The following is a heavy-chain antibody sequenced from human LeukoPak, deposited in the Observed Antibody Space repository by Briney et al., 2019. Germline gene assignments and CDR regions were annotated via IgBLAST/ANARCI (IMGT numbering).Heavy chain of an antibody. V-gene: IGHV1-18*01. CDR1: GYSFTNYG. D-gene: IGHD6-13*01. Sequence: ASVKVSCKSSGYSFTNYGITWVRQAPGQGLEWMGWISGYNSKPFYAQNLQGRVTMTTDTSTSTVYMEVRSLRFDDTAVYYCARGSSWVGGYYHYMDVWGKGTTVTVSS. J-gene: IGHJ6*03. CDR3: ARGSSWVGGYYHYMDV. CDR2: ISGYNSKP.